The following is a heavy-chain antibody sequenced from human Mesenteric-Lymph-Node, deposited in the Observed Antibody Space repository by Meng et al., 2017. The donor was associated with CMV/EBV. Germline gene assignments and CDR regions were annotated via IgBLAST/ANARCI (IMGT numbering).Heavy chain of an antibody. CDR1: GGSISSYY. V-gene: IGHV4-59*01. CDR3: ARAHSATSCSSTSCYHRGIYYYGMDV. J-gene: IGHJ6*02. Sequence: SETLSLTCTVSGGSISSYYWNWIRQPPGKGLEWIGYIYYSGTTNYNSGTTNYNPSPKSRVTISVDTSENQFSLKLSSVTAADTAVYYCARAHSATSCSSTSCYHRGIYYYGMDVWGQGTTVTVSS. D-gene: IGHD2-2*01. CDR2: IYYSGTTNYNSGTT.